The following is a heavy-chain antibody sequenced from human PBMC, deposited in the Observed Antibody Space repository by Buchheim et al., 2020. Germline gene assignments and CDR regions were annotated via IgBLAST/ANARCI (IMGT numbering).Heavy chain of an antibody. CDR1: GFAFNTYW. CDR2: IKPDGSAE. D-gene: IGHD6-13*01. V-gene: IGHV3-7*01. J-gene: IGHJ4*02. Sequence: EVQLVESGGTLVRPAESLRLSCAASGFAFNTYWMTWVRQAPGKGPEWVANIKPDGSAEYYVDSVKGRFTISRDNAKNSLYLQMNSLRAEDTAVYYCARNIAWQQLVPFDYWGQGTL. CDR3: ARNIAWQQLVPFDY.